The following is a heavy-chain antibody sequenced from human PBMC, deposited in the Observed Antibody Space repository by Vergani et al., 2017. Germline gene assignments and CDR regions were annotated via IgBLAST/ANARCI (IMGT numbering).Heavy chain of an antibody. CDR2: ISYDGTQK. V-gene: IGHV3-30*03. Sequence: QVHLVESGGGVVQPGRSLRLPCVVSGFTSSYYGMNWVRQAPGKGLEWVAVISYDGTQKYYADSVKGRFTSARDNSKSTLYLQMNSLRTEDTAVYYCATKSCGTPGCQIGYFREWGQGTLVTVSS. D-gene: IGHD1-1*01. J-gene: IGHJ1*01. CDR1: GFTSSYYG. CDR3: ATKSCGTPGCQIGYFRE.